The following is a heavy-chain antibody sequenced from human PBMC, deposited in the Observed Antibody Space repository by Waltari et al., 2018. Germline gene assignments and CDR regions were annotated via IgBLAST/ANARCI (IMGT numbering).Heavy chain of an antibody. Sequence: EVQLVESGGGLVQPGGSLRLSCAASGFKYSLYWRHWVRQVPGKGLAWVSRSNSDGSSTSYADSVKGRFTIYKDNAKNTVYLQMNSLRVDDTAIYYCARGARRTTVTTGWWYFDLWGRGTLVTVSS. D-gene: IGHD4-17*01. J-gene: IGHJ2*01. CDR1: GFKYSLYW. CDR3: ARGARRTTVTTGWWYFDL. CDR2: SNSDGSST. V-gene: IGHV3-74*01.